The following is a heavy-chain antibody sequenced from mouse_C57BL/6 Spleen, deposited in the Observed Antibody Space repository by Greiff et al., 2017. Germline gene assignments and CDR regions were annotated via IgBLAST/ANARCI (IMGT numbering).Heavy chain of an antibody. V-gene: IGHV1-61*01. CDR3: ARKEGGDGYPDY. CDR2: IYPSDSET. D-gene: IGHD2-3*01. J-gene: IGHJ2*01. Sequence: QVQLQQPGAELVRPGSSVKLSCKASGYTFTSYWMDWVKQRPGQGLEWIGNIYPSDSETHYNQKFKDKATLTVDKSSSTAYMQLSSLTSEDSAVYYCARKEGGDGYPDYWGQGTTLTVSS. CDR1: GYTFTSYW.